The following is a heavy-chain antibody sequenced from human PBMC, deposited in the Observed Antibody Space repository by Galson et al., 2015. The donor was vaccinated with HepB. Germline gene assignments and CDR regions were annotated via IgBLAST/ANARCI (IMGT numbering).Heavy chain of an antibody. CDR1: GYTFTSYG. Sequence: SVKVSCKASGYTFTSYGISWVRQAPGQGLEWMGWINPNSGGTNYAQKFQGWVTMTRDTSISTAYMELSRLRSDDTAVYYCARGGAVAGTFYYYYGMDVWGQGTTVT. CDR2: INPNSGGT. D-gene: IGHD6-19*01. V-gene: IGHV1-2*04. J-gene: IGHJ6*02. CDR3: ARGGAVAGTFYYYYGMDV.